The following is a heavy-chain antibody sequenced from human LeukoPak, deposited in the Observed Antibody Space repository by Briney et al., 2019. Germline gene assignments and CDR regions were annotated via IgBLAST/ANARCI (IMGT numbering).Heavy chain of an antibody. CDR3: ARVGVVVAATGNLWFDP. J-gene: IGHJ5*02. V-gene: IGHV3-48*03. Sequence: GGSPRLSCAASGFTFSSYEMNWGRQAPGKGVEWVSYISSSGTAIYYADPVKGRCTISREKAKNSLYLQMNSLRADDTAVYYCARVGVVVAATGNLWFDPWGQGTLVTVPS. D-gene: IGHD2-15*01. CDR1: GFTFSSYE. CDR2: ISSSGTAI.